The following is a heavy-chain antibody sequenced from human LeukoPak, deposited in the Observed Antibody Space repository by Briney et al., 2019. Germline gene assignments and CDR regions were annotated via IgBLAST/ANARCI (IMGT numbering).Heavy chain of an antibody. V-gene: IGHV3-21*01. CDR2: ITTTFYT. J-gene: IGHJ4*02. D-gene: IGHD6-13*01. CDR1: GFTFSSYS. Sequence: GGSLRLSCAASGFTFSSYSFNWVRQVPGQGLEWVSSITTTFYTCYTDSVKGRITISRDNAKNSLYLQMISLRAEDTAVYYCARVPANWYEYYWGQGTLVTVSS. CDR3: ARVPANWYEYY.